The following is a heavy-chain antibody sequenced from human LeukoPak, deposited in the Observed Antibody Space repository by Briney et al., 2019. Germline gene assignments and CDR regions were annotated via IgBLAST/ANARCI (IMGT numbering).Heavy chain of an antibody. V-gene: IGHV4-39*01. D-gene: IGHD2-2*02. J-gene: IGHJ6*02. Sequence: SETLSLTCTVSGGSISSSSYYWGWIRQPPGKGLEWIGSIYYSGCTYYNPSLKSRVTISVDTSKNQFSLKLSSVTAADTAVYYCARHSGPHCSSTSCYNFYYYYGMDVWGQGTTVTVSS. CDR1: GGSISSSSYY. CDR2: IYYSGCT. CDR3: ARHSGPHCSSTSCYNFYYYYGMDV.